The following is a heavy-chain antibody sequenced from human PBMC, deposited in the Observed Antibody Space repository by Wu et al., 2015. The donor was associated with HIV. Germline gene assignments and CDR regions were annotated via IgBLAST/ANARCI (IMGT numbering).Heavy chain of an antibody. D-gene: IGHD2-8*01. J-gene: IGHJ4*02. CDR2: VSAYDGRT. V-gene: IGHV1-18*01. CDR3: ARGGHCTQGVCYHLEY. Sequence: QVHLVQSGAEVKKPRSSVKVSCKASGYLFTHYGVTWVRLAPGQGLEWVGWVSAYDGRTNYAQNLQGRVTMTTDSHTETAYMELKSLTSDDTAVYFCARGGHCTQGVCYHLEYWGQGTLVTVSS. CDR1: GYLFTHYG.